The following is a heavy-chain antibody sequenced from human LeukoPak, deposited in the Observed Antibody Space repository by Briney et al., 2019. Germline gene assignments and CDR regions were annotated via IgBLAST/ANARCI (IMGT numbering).Heavy chain of an antibody. V-gene: IGHV4-4*07. D-gene: IGHD3-22*01. CDR3: ARDEYYYDSSGYYLFDY. Sequence: SETLSLTCTVSGGSISSYYWSWIRQPAGKGLEWIGRIYTSGSTNYNPSLKSRVTMSVDTSKNQFSLKLSSVTAADTAVYYCARDEYYYDSSGYYLFDYWGQGTLVTVSS. CDR1: GGSISSYY. J-gene: IGHJ4*02. CDR2: IYTSGST.